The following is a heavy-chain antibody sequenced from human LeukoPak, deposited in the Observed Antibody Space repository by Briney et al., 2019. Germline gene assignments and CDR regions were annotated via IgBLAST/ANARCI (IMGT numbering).Heavy chain of an antibody. CDR2: INEDGSIT. Sequence: GGSLRLSCAVSGFTFRTYWMHWVRQVPGEGLVWVSRINEDGSITNYADSVKGRFTISRDNSKNTLYLQMNSLRPEDTALYYCARTAHFYSNGFDIWGQGTMVTVSS. CDR1: GFTFRTYW. V-gene: IGHV3-74*01. CDR3: ARTAHFYSNGFDI. D-gene: IGHD6-13*01. J-gene: IGHJ3*02.